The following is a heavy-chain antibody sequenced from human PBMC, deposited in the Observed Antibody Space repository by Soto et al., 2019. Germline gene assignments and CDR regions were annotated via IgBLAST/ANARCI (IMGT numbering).Heavy chain of an antibody. CDR1: GFTFSSYG. CDR3: ARGGYCSGGSCYTLTLGDFDI. J-gene: IGHJ3*02. D-gene: IGHD2-15*01. Sequence: PGWSLRLSCAASGFTFSSYGMHWVRQAPGKGLEWVAVIWYDGSNKYYADPVKGRFTISRDNSKNTLYPQMNSLRAEDTAVYYCARGGYCSGGSCYTLTLGDFDIRGQGTLVSVS. V-gene: IGHV3-33*01. CDR2: IWYDGSNK.